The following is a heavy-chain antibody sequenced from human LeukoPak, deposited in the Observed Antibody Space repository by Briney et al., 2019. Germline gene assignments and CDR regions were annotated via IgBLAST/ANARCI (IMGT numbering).Heavy chain of an antibody. D-gene: IGHD2-8*02. V-gene: IGHV3-7*01. J-gene: IGHJ4*02. CDR1: GFTLSSYM. Sequence: AGSLRLACAASGFTLSSYMMGWVRQAPGKGLEWVGNIKPDGGEKFYVDSVRGRFTISRDNAKNSLYLQMNSLRAVGTAVCVCVSRSLWWGILEYLRQGTMVSVSS. CDR3: VSRSLWWGILEY. CDR2: IKPDGGEK.